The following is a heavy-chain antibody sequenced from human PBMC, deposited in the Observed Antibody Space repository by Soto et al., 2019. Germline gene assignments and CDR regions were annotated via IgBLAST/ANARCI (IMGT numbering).Heavy chain of an antibody. CDR3: AKKRAFWSGYTEDY. Sequence: EVQLLESGGGLVQPGGSLRLSCAASGFTFSNFAMSWVRQAPGKGLEWVSAISGAGGSTSYADSMKGRFTISRDNSKNTLYLQVNRLRAEDTALYYCAKKRAFWSGYTEDYWGQGTLVTVSS. V-gene: IGHV3-23*01. CDR1: GFTFSNFA. CDR2: ISGAGGST. J-gene: IGHJ4*02. D-gene: IGHD3-3*01.